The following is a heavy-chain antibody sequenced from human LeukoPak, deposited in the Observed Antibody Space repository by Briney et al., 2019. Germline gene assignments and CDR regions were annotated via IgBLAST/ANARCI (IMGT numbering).Heavy chain of an antibody. D-gene: IGHD3-3*02. V-gene: IGHV1-18*01. CDR2: ISAYTGNT. CDR3: ARDRHFWRTETDYYYYMDV. CDR1: GYTFTSYG. Sequence: ASVKVSCKASGYTFTSYGISWVRQAPGQGLEWMGWISAYTGNTNYAQKLQGRVTMTTDTSTSTAYMELRSLRSDDTAVYYCARDRHFWRTETDYYYYMDVWGKGTTVTVSS. J-gene: IGHJ6*03.